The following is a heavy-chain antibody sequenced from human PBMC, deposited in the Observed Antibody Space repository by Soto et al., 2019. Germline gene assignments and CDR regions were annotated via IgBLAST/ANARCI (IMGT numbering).Heavy chain of an antibody. CDR2: IDLFDSYT. V-gene: IGHV5-10-1*01. J-gene: IGHJ6*02. D-gene: IGHD6-6*01. Sequence: GESLKISCTGSGYSFTSYWIICVRQMPEKGLEWVGNIDLFDSYTNYNPYFRDHVTISTDKSNSTAYLQWSSLKATDTAIYYCARHKRDCSRSSYGFYYGMDVWGQGTTVTVSS. CDR3: ARHKRDCSRSSYGFYYGMDV. CDR1: GYSFTSYW.